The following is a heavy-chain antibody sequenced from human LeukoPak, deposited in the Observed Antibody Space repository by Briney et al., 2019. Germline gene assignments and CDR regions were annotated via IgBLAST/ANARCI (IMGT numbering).Heavy chain of an antibody. CDR3: AELGITMIGGV. Sequence: GGSLRLSCAASGFTFSSYEMNGVRQAPGKGREWGSYISSSGSTIYYADAVKGRFTISRDNAKNSLYLQMNSLRAEDTAVYYCAELGITMIGGVWGKGPTVTISS. V-gene: IGHV3-48*03. CDR2: ISSSGSTI. J-gene: IGHJ6*04. CDR1: GFTFSSYE. D-gene: IGHD3-10*02.